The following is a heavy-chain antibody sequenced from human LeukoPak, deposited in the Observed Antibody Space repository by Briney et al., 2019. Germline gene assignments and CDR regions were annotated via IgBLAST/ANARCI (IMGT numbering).Heavy chain of an antibody. Sequence: PGGSLRLSCAASGFTFSSYAMSWVRQAPGKGLEWVTAISGSGGSTYYADSVKGRFTISRDNSKNTLYLQMNSLRAEDTAVYYCAKGENYYGSGTFDYWGQGTLVTVSS. CDR3: AKGENYYGSGTFDY. CDR2: ISGSGGST. CDR1: GFTFSSYA. J-gene: IGHJ4*02. D-gene: IGHD3-10*01. V-gene: IGHV3-23*01.